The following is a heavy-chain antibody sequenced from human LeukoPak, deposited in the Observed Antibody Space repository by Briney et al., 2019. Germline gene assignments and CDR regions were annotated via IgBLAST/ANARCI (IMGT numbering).Heavy chain of an antibody. D-gene: IGHD6-19*01. Sequence: ASVKISCKASGYTFTGYYMHWVRQAPGQGLEWMGWINPNSGGTNYAQKFQGWVTMTRDTSISTAYMELSRLRSDDTAVYYCARAGSSGWYRGEYYFDYWGQGTLVTVSS. CDR3: ARAGSSGWYRGEYYFDY. CDR2: INPNSGGT. CDR1: GYTFTGYY. V-gene: IGHV1-2*04. J-gene: IGHJ4*02.